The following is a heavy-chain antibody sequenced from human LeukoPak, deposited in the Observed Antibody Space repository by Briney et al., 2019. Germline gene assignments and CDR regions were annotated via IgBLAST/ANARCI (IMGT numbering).Heavy chain of an antibody. J-gene: IGHJ3*02. CDR2: IKSKSDGGTT. CDR3: TTAPCSTGSCTPDDAFDI. CDR1: GFTFNNAW. V-gene: IGHV3-15*01. Sequence: GGSLRLSCAASGFTFNNAWMTWVRQAPGKGLEWVGRIKSKSDGGTTDYAAPVKGRFTISRQDSENTLYLHMTSLKTEATAVYYCTTAPCSTGSCTPDDAFDIWGQGTMVTVSS. D-gene: IGHD3-22*01.